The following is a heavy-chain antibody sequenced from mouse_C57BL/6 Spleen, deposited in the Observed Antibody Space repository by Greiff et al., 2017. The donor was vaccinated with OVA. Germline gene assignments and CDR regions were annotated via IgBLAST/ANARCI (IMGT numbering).Heavy chain of an antibody. V-gene: IGHV1-62-2*01. J-gene: IGHJ4*01. CDR2: FYPGSGSI. CDR1: GYTFTEYT. Sequence: QVQLQQSGAELVKPGASVKLSCKASGYTFTEYTIHWVKQRPGQGLEWIGWFYPGSGSIKYNEKFKDKATLTADKSSSTAYMELRRFTSEDAAVSFCERHGIYYDYDGGAMDYWGQGTSVTVSS. CDR3: ERHGIYYDYDGGAMDY. D-gene: IGHD2-4*01.